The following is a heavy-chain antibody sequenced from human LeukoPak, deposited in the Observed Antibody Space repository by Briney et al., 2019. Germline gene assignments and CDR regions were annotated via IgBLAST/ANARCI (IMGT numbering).Heavy chain of an antibody. V-gene: IGHV4-30-4*08. CDR2: IYYSGST. CDR1: GGSISSGDYY. Sequence: PSETLSLTCTVSGGSISSGDYYWSWIRQPPGKGLEWIGYIYYSGSTYYNPSLKSRVTISVDTSKNQFSLKLSSVTAADTAVYYCARGPLFTPYSNPYYYYYYMDVWGKGTTVTVSS. CDR3: ARGPLFTPYSNPYYYYYYMDV. D-gene: IGHD4-11*01. J-gene: IGHJ6*03.